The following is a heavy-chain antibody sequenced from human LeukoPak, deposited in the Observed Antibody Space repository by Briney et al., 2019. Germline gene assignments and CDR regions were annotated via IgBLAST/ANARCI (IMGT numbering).Heavy chain of an antibody. V-gene: IGHV3-23*01. CDR1: GFTFSSYA. D-gene: IGHD3-3*01. CDR2: ISGSGGST. CDR3: AKGYDFWSGYYVA. J-gene: IGHJ5*02. Sequence: GGSPRLSCAASGFTFSSYAMSWVRQAPGKGLEWVSAISGSGGSTYYADSVKGRFTISRDNSKNTLYLQMNSLRAEDTAVYYCAKGYDFWSGYYVAWGQGTLVTVSS.